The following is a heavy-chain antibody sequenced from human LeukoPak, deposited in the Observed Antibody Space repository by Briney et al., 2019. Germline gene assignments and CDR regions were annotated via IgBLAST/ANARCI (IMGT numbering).Heavy chain of an antibody. CDR3: ARGLDYGDYPDY. J-gene: IGHJ4*02. CDR2: INHSGST. CDR1: GGPFSGYY. D-gene: IGHD3-16*01. V-gene: IGHV4-34*01. Sequence: SETLSLTCAVYGGPFSGYYWSWIRQPPGKGLEWIGEINHSGSTNYNPSLKSRVTISVDTSKNQFSLKLSSVTAADTAVYYCARGLDYGDYPDYWGQGTLVTVSS.